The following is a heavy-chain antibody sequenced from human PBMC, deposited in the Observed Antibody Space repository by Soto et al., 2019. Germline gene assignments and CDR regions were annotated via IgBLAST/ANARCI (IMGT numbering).Heavy chain of an antibody. D-gene: IGHD1-1*01. J-gene: IGHJ6*02. V-gene: IGHV1-69*13. CDR2: IIPIFGTA. CDR3: ASEYNWNDVYYYGMDV. Sequence: SVKVSCKASGGNFSSYAISWLRQAPGQGLEWMGGIIPIFGTANYAQKFQGRVTITADESTSTAYMELSSLRSEDTAVYYCASEYNWNDVYYYGMDVGGQGTTVTVSS. CDR1: GGNFSSYA.